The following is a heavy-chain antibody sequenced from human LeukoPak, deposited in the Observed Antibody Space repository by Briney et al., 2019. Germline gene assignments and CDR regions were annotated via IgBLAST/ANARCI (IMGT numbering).Heavy chain of an antibody. D-gene: IGHD5-18*01. Sequence: PSETLSLTCTVSGGSISSSSYYWGWIRQPPGKGLEWIGSIYYSGSTNYNPSLKSRVTISVDTSKNQFSLKLSSVTAADTAVYYCARGLRGYSYGPQFGYWGQGTLVTVSS. CDR2: IYYSGST. V-gene: IGHV4-39*07. CDR3: ARGLRGYSYGPQFGY. J-gene: IGHJ4*02. CDR1: GGSISSSSYY.